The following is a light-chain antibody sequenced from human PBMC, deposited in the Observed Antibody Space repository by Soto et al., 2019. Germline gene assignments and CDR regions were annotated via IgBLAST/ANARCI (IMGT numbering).Light chain of an antibody. CDR2: EVR. CDR1: SSDVGSYNY. J-gene: IGLJ1*01. CDR3: SSYTSSSIL. V-gene: IGLV2-14*01. Sequence: QSVLTQRASVSGSPGQSITISCTGTSSDVGSYNYVSWYQQHPGKAPKLMIYEVRDRPSGISSRFSGSKSGNTASLTISGLQTEDEADYYCSSYTSSSILFGTGTKVTVL.